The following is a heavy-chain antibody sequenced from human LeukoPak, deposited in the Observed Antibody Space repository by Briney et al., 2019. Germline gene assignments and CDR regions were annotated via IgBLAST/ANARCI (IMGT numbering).Heavy chain of an antibody. CDR3: AREYYYGSGSYYTR. Sequence: SVKVSCKASGGTFSSYAISWVRQAPGQGLEWMGGIIPIFGTANYAQKFQGRVTITADESTSTAYMELSSLRSEDTAVYYCAREYYYGSGSYYTRWGQGTLVTVSS. D-gene: IGHD3-10*01. J-gene: IGHJ4*02. CDR1: GGTFSSYA. V-gene: IGHV1-69*01. CDR2: IIPIFGTA.